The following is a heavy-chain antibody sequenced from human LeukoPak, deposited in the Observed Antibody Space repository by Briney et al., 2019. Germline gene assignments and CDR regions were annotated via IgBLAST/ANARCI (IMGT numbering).Heavy chain of an antibody. J-gene: IGHJ4*02. CDR1: GYTLTELS. Sequence: ASVKVSCKVSGYTLTELSTHWVRQAPGKGLEWMGGFYPEGGETIYAQKFQGRVTMTEDTSTDTAYMKLSSLRSEDTAVYYCATASDGDYPDYWGQGTLVTVSS. CDR3: ATASDGDYPDY. V-gene: IGHV1-24*01. D-gene: IGHD4-17*01. CDR2: FYPEGGET.